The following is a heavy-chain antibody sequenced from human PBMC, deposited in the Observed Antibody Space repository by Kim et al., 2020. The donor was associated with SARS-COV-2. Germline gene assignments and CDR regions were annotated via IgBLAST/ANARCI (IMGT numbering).Heavy chain of an antibody. D-gene: IGHD6-13*01. V-gene: IGHV3-9*01. CDR1: GFTFDDYA. CDR3: AKDMVQQLVMEVDY. Sequence: GGSLRLSCAASGFTFDDYAMHWVRQAPGKGLEWVSGISWNSGSIGYADSVKGRFTISRDNAKNSLYLQMNSLRAEDTALYYCAKDMVQQLVMEVDYWGQGTLVTVSS. CDR2: ISWNSGSI. J-gene: IGHJ4*02.